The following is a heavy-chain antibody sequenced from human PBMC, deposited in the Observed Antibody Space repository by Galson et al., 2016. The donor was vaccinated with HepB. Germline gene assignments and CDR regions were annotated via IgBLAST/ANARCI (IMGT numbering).Heavy chain of an antibody. CDR2: IIPVVGTT. V-gene: IGHV1-69*13. Sequence: SVKVSCKASGGTFSSYAINWVRQAPGQGLEWVGGIIPVVGTTSYAQKFRGRVTITADESTSTAYMELVRLRSDDTAVYYCASPPEMATIHPFDYWGQGTLVTVSS. CDR3: ASPPEMATIHPFDY. D-gene: IGHD5-24*01. J-gene: IGHJ4*02. CDR1: GGTFSSYA.